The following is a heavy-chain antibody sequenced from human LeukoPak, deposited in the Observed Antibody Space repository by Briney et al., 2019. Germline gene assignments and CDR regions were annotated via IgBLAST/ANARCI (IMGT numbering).Heavy chain of an antibody. CDR1: GGSFSGYY. Sequence: SETLSLTCAVYGGSFSGYYWSWIRQPPGKGLEWIGEINHSGSTNYNPSLKSRVTISVDTSKNRFSLKLSSVTAADTAVYYCATLLLHDAFDIWGQGTMVTVSS. D-gene: IGHD3-22*01. J-gene: IGHJ3*02. V-gene: IGHV4-34*01. CDR2: INHSGST. CDR3: ATLLLHDAFDI.